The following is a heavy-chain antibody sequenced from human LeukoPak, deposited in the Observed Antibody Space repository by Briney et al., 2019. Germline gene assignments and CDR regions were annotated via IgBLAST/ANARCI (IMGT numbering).Heavy chain of an antibody. J-gene: IGHJ6*02. CDR3: ARAPILAAGHQNLYYYYGMDV. CDR2: INHSGST. D-gene: IGHD6-13*01. V-gene: IGHV4-34*01. CDR1: GGSISSYY. Sequence: PSETLSLTCTVSGGSISSYYWSWIRQPPGKGLEWIGEINHSGSTNYNPSLKSRVTISADTSKNQFSLKLSSVTAADTAVYYCARAPILAAGHQNLYYYYGMDVWGQGTTVTVSS.